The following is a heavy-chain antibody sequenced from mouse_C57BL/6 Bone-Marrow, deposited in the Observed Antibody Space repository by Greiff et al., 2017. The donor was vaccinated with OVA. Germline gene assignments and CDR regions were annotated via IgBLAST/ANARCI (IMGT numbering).Heavy chain of an antibody. D-gene: IGHD1-1*01. V-gene: IGHV1-72*01. CDR2: IAPNSGGT. CDR3: AREEVITTVVYDY. CDR1: GYTFTSYW. J-gene: IGHJ2*01. Sequence: QVQLQQPGAELVKPGASVKLSCKASGYTFTSYWMHWVKQRPGRGLEWIGRIAPNSGGTKYNEKFKSKATLTVDKPSSTAYMQLSSLTSEDSAVYYCAREEVITTVVYDYWGQGTTLTVSS.